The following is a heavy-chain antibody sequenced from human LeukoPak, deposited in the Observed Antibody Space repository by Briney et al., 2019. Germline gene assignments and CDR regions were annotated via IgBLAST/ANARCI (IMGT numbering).Heavy chain of an antibody. CDR1: GGSISSDNYR. D-gene: IGHD3-10*01. CDR2: INYSGST. V-gene: IGHV4-30-4*01. J-gene: IGHJ5*02. Sequence: PSETLSLTCTVSGGSISSDNYRWGWIPQPPGKGLEWIGYINYSGSTYYNPPLKSRATISVDTSKNHFSLKLSSVTAADTAVYYCARYGSGSTWFDPWGLGTLVTVSS. CDR3: ARYGSGSTWFDP.